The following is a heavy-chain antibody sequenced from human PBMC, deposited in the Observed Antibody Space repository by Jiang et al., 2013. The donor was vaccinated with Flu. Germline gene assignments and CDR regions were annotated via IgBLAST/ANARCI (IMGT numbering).Heavy chain of an antibody. V-gene: IGHV1-69*04. J-gene: IGHJ6*02. CDR1: GGTFSSYA. D-gene: IGHD2-15*01. Sequence: SSVKVSCKASGGTFSSYAISWVRQAPGQGLEWMGRIIPILGIANYAQKFQGRVTITAGKSTSTAYMELSSLRSEDTAVYYCARGAVVPPSEHGMDVWGQGTTVTASS. CDR3: ARGAVVPPSEHGMDV. CDR2: IIPILGIA.